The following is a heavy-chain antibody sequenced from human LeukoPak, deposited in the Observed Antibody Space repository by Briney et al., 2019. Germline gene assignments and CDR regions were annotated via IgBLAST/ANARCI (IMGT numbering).Heavy chain of an antibody. Sequence: ASVKVSCKASGGTFSSYAISWVRQAPGQGLERMGGIIPIFGTANYAQKFQGRVTITADESTSTAYMELSSLRAEDTAVYYCAKGVLRSFDYWGQGTLVTVSS. V-gene: IGHV1-69*01. J-gene: IGHJ4*02. CDR3: AKGVLRSFDY. D-gene: IGHD3-3*01. CDR1: GGTFSSYA. CDR2: IIPIFGTA.